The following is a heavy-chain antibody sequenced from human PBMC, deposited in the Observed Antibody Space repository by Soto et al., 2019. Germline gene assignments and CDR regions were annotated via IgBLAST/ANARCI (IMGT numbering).Heavy chain of an antibody. D-gene: IGHD2-15*01. Sequence: QVQLVQSGAEVKKPGASVKVSCKASGYTFTGYYIHCVRQAHGQGLEWMGWINPNSGGTKYPQKFQGRVPMTRETSISTVYMSLTGLKSYDTAVYFCARDLSNGGGSAGFDYWGQGTLVAVSS. CDR1: GYTFTGYY. CDR2: INPNSGGT. V-gene: IGHV1-2*02. CDR3: ARDLSNGGGSAGFDY. J-gene: IGHJ4*02.